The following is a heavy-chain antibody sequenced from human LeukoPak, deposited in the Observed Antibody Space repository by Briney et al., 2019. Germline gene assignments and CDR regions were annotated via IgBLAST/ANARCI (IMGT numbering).Heavy chain of an antibody. J-gene: IGHJ4*02. CDR1: GYTFTRYY. CDR3: ARVFFEPWVVRAAFDY. CDR2: INTNSGGT. Sequence: GASVKVSCKASGYTFTRYYMHWVRQAPGQGLKGMGWINTNSGGTNYAQKFQGRVTMTRDKSISTAYTALSRLISDDTAVYYCARVFFEPWVVRAAFDYWGQGTLVTVSS. D-gene: IGHD2-2*01. V-gene: IGHV1-2*02.